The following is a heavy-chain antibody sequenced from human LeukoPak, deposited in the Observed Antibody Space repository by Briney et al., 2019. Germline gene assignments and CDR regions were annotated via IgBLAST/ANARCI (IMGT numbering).Heavy chain of an antibody. CDR2: ISGNGGST. CDR1: GFTFSSYA. D-gene: IGHD2-21*02. Sequence: GGSLRLSCAASGFTFSSYAMSWVRQAPGKGLEWVSAISGNGGSTYYADSVKGRFTISRDNSKNTLYLQMNSLRAEDTAVYYCAKAICRGGDCYNFDCWGQGTLVTVSS. V-gene: IGHV3-23*01. J-gene: IGHJ4*02. CDR3: AKAICRGGDCYNFDC.